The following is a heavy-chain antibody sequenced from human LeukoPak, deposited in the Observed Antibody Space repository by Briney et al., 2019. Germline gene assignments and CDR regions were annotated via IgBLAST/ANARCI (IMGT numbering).Heavy chain of an antibody. CDR3: VRSAFLTTEFYFGY. CDR1: GFTFSRYW. D-gene: IGHD4-11*01. V-gene: IGHV3-74*01. Sequence: GGSLRLSCAASGFTFSRYWMHWVRQAPGKGLVWVSRINTDGRTITYADPVKGRFTISRDNAKNTLYLQMNSLRAEDTAVYYCVRSAFLTTEFYFGYWGHGTLVTVSS. CDR2: INTDGRTI. J-gene: IGHJ4*01.